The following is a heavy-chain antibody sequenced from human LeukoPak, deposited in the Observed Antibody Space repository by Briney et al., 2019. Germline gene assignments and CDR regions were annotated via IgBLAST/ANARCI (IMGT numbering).Heavy chain of an antibody. CDR3: ARQGLGVSAGVADS. V-gene: IGHV4-59*08. Sequence: SETLSLTCTVSGGSISSYYWSWIRQPPGKGLEWIGYIYYSGSTNYSPSLKSRVTISVDTSKNQFSLKLSSVTAADTAVYYCARQGLGVSAGVADSWGQGTLVTVSS. CDR2: IYYSGST. D-gene: IGHD3-10*01. CDR1: GGSISSYY. J-gene: IGHJ4*02.